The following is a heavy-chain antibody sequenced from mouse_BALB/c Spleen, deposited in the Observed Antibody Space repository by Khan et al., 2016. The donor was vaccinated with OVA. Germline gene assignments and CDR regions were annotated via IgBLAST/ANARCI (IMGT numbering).Heavy chain of an antibody. Sequence: QVQLKESGPGLVAPSQSLSITCTVSGFSLTSYGVNWVRQPPGKGLEWLGVIWGDGNTNYHSALISRLSISKDNSKSQVFLKLNSLQTDDTVTYYCVKQNYGTLYAMDDWGQGTAVTVSS. V-gene: IGHV2-3*01. D-gene: IGHD2-1*01. CDR1: GFSLTSYG. CDR3: VKQNYGTLYAMDD. J-gene: IGHJ4*01. CDR2: IWGDGNT.